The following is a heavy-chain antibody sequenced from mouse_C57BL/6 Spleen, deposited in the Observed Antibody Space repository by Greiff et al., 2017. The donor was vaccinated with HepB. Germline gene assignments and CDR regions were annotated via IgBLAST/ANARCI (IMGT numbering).Heavy chain of an antibody. CDR2: INTNHGTT. CDR1: GYSFTDYN. J-gene: IGHJ4*01. CDR3: SSSDYYGSSYLMDY. D-gene: IGHD1-1*01. Sequence: EVQLQQSGPELVKPGASVKISCKASGYSFTDYNMNWVKQSNGKSLEWIGVINTNHGTTSYNQKFKGKATLTVDQSSSTAYMQLNSLTSEDSAVYYCSSSDYYGSSYLMDYWGQGTSVTGSS. V-gene: IGHV1-39*01.